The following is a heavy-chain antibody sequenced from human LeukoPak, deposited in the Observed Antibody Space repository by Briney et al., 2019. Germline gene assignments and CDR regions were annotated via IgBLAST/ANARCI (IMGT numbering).Heavy chain of an antibody. J-gene: IGHJ1*01. CDR3: ARVEGGWDSSGYYFEYFQH. D-gene: IGHD3-22*01. CDR1: GYTFTGYY. Sequence: ASVKVSCKASGYTFTGYYMHWVRQAPGQGLEWMGWINPNSGGTNYAQKFQGRVTVTRDTSISTAYMELSRLRSDDTAVYYCARVEGGWDSSGYYFEYFQHWGQGTLVTVSS. V-gene: IGHV1-2*02. CDR2: INPNSGGT.